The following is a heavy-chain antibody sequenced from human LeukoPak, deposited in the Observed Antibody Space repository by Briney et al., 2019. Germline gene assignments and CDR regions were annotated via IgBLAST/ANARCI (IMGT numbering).Heavy chain of an antibody. CDR2: IYSGST. V-gene: IGHV3-53*01. CDR3: ARRAGAYSHPYEY. CDR1: GFTASSNS. J-gene: IGHJ4*02. Sequence: GGSLRLSCTVSGFTASSNSMSCVRQALGEGLWWVSFIYSGSTHYSDSVKGRFTISRDNSKNTLYLQMNSLRAEDTAVYYCARRAGAYSHPYEYWGQGTLVTVSS. D-gene: IGHD4/OR15-4a*01.